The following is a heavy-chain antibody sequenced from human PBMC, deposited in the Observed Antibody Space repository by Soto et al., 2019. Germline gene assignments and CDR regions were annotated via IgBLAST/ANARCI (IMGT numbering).Heavy chain of an antibody. CDR1: GFSLSTSGMC. CDR2: IDWDDDK. D-gene: IGHD1-26*01. J-gene: IGHJ3*02. CDR3: ARIIAGGGSYYHGAFDI. V-gene: IGHV2-70*01. Sequence: GSAPTLVNPTQTLTLTCTFSGFSLSTSGMCVSWIRQPPGKALEWLALIDWDDDKYYSTSLKTRLTISKDTSKNQVVLTMTNMDPVDTATYYCARIIAGGGSYYHGAFDIWGQGTMVTVSS.